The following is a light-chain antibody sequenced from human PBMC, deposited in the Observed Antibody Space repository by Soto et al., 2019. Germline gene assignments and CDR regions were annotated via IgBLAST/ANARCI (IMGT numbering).Light chain of an antibody. CDR1: QSVSIH. CDR2: DTS. CDR3: QQYSNWPPIT. V-gene: IGKV3-15*01. J-gene: IGKJ5*01. Sequence: ERVMTQSPGTLSVSLGERDTLSCRASQSVSIHLAWYQQKPGQAPRLLIYDTSTRATGIPARFSGSGSGTEFTLTISSLQSEDFAVYYCQQYSNWPPITFAQGTRLEIK.